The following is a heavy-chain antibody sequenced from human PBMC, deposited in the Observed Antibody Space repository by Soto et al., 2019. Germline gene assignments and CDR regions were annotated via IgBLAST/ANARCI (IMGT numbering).Heavy chain of an antibody. Sequence: SETLSLTCTVSGGSISGHAWIWVRQPAGRGLEWIGHIYPSGSTSYNPSLRSRVTMSLDTSNNQIFLNLTSVTASDTAVFYCVRGRSYSVYDFWGPGTLVTVSS. V-gene: IGHV4-4*07. J-gene: IGHJ4*02. CDR1: GGSISGHA. CDR3: VRGRSYSVYDF. CDR2: IYPSGST. D-gene: IGHD5-12*01.